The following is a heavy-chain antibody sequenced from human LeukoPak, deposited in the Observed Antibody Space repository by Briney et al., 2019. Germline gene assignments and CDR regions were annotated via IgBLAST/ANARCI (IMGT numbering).Heavy chain of an antibody. CDR1: GGSISSSIYY. D-gene: IGHD2-15*01. CDR3: ARAPYCSGGSCYSGGLY. J-gene: IGHJ4*02. CDR2: IYYSGSA. V-gene: IGHV4-39*07. Sequence: SETLSLTCTVSGGSISSSIYYWGWIRQPPGKGLEWMGNIYYSGSAYYNPSLKSRVTIPVDTSKNQFSLKLSSVTAADTAVYYCARAPYCSGGSCYSGGLYWGQGTLVTVSS.